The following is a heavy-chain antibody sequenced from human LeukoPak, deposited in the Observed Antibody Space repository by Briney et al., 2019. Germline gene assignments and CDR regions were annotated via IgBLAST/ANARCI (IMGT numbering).Heavy chain of an antibody. CDR2: ISAYNGNT. V-gene: IGHV1-18*01. CDR3: ARDRVVVTANSFDY. CDR1: GGTFSSYA. J-gene: IGHJ4*02. D-gene: IGHD2-21*02. Sequence: ASVKVSCKASGGTFSSYAISWVRQAPGQGLEWMGWISAYNGNTNYAQKLQGGVTMTTDTSTSTAYMELRSLRSDDTAVYYCARDRVVVTANSFDYWGQGTLVTVSS.